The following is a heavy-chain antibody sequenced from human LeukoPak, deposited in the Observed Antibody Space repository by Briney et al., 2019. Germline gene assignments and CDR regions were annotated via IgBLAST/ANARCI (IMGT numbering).Heavy chain of an antibody. CDR3: ARAPRVDGFDY. D-gene: IGHD2-15*01. V-gene: IGHV4-59*01. Sequence: PSETLSLTCTVSGGSIGSYYWSWIRQPPGKGLEWIGYIYYSGSTNYNPSLKSRVTISVDTSKNQFSLKLSSVTAADTAVYYCARAPRVDGFDYWGQGTLVTVSS. CDR2: IYYSGST. J-gene: IGHJ4*02. CDR1: GGSIGSYY.